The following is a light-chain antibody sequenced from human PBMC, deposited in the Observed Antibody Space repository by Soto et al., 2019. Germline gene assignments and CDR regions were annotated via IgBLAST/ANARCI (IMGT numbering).Light chain of an antibody. CDR1: SSDVGGSNS. J-gene: IGLJ2*01. CDR3: SSYAPSDVV. Sequence: QSVLTQPASVSGSPGQSITISCTGTSSDVGGSNSVSWYQQHPGKAPNLMIYDVNKRPSGVPDRFSGSKSGNTASLTVSGLQAADEAYYFCSSYAPSDVVFGGGTKVTVL. CDR2: DVN. V-gene: IGLV2-8*01.